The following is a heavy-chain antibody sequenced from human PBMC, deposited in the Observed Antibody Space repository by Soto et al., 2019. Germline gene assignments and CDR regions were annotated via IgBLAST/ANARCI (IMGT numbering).Heavy chain of an antibody. CDR2: ISSSSSYI. D-gene: IGHD3-22*01. CDR3: ARAPYYYDSSVYYYV. Sequence: EVQLVESGGGLVKPGGSLRLSCAASGFTFSSYSMNWVRQAPGKGLEWVSSISSSSSYIYYADSVKGRFTISRDNAKNSLYLQMNSLRAEDTAVYYCARAPYYYDSSVYYYVWGQGTLVTVSS. CDR1: GFTFSSYS. J-gene: IGHJ4*02. V-gene: IGHV3-21*01.